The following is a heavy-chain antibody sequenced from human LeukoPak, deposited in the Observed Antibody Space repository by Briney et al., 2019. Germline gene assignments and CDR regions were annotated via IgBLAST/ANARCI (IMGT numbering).Heavy chain of an antibody. Sequence: PGGSLRLSCAASGFTFSSYAMHWVRQAPGKGLEWVAVISYDGSNKYYADSVKGRFTISRDNSKNTLYLQMNSLRAEDTAVYYCARADDCSNYACDPWGQGTLVTVSS. J-gene: IGHJ5*02. CDR2: ISYDGSNK. D-gene: IGHD4-11*01. CDR1: GFTFSSYA. V-gene: IGHV3-30*04. CDR3: ARADDCSNYACDP.